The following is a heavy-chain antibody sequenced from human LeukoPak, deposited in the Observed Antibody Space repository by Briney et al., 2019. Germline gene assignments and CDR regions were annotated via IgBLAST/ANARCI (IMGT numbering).Heavy chain of an antibody. CDR1: GGSISSGTYY. J-gene: IGHJ4*02. V-gene: IGHV4-39*01. Sequence: SQTLSLTCTVSGGSISSGTYYWAWIRQPPGKGLEWIGDIYHSGSDYSNPSLKSRVTISVDTSKNQFSLKLSSVTAADTAVYYCARRLELSGYDYTFDYWGQGTLVTVSS. CDR3: ARRLELSGYDYTFDY. D-gene: IGHD3-22*01. CDR2: IYHSGSD.